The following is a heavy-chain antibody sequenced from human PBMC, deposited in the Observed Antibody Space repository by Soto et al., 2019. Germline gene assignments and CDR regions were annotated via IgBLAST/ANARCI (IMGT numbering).Heavy chain of an antibody. CDR2: IYYSGNT. CDR3: TQRAGAH. Sequence: SETLSLTCTVSGASITSNIYYWGWVRQPPGKGLEWIGTIYYSGNTYYNPSLQSRVTMSVDTSKSQFSLKVDSVSVTDTAVYYCTQRAGAHWGQGILVTDSS. CDR1: GASITSNIYY. J-gene: IGHJ4*02. D-gene: IGHD3-10*01. V-gene: IGHV4-39*01.